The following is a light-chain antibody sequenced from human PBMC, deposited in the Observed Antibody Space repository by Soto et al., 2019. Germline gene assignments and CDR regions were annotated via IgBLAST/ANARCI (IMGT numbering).Light chain of an antibody. CDR2: DAS. CDR1: QSISTW. Sequence: DIPMTQSPSTLSASVGDRVTITCRASQSISTWLAWYQQKPGKAPKLLIYDASYLQGGVPSRFSGSGSGTEFTLTISSLQPDEFATYYCQQYDYYARTFGQGTEVEIK. J-gene: IGKJ1*01. V-gene: IGKV1-5*01. CDR3: QQYDYYART.